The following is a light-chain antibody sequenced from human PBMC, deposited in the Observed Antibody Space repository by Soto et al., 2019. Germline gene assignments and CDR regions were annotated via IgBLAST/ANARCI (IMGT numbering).Light chain of an antibody. CDR2: AAV. Sequence: DIQMTQSPFSLSASVGDRVTITCRASQSISSYLNCYQQKPGKPPKLLIYAAVSLQSGIPSRFSAYGPGTDFTLTISSLQPEDFATYYCQQTYSSPQWTFGQGTKVDIK. CDR1: QSISSY. V-gene: IGKV1-39*01. J-gene: IGKJ1*01. CDR3: QQTYSSPQWT.